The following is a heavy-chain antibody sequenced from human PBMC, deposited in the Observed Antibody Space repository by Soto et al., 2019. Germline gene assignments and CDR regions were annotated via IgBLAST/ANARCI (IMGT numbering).Heavy chain of an antibody. Sequence: PSGTLSLTCAVSGGSISSYYWSWIRQPPGKGLEWIGYIYYSGSTNYNPSLKSRVTISVDTSKNQFSLKLSSVTAADTAVYYCASKDSLVDAFDIWGQGTMVTVSS. CDR2: IYYSGST. CDR3: ASKDSLVDAFDI. CDR1: GGSISSYY. D-gene: IGHD3-16*02. V-gene: IGHV4-59*01. J-gene: IGHJ3*02.